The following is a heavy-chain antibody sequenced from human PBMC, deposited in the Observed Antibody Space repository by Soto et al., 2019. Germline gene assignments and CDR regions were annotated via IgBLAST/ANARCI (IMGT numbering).Heavy chain of an antibody. V-gene: IGHV1-69*08. CDR1: GGTFSSYT. D-gene: IGHD5-18*01. J-gene: IGHJ4*02. CDR3: ARDRTDLDTELTFDD. CDR2: IIPILGIA. Sequence: QVQLVQSGAELKKPGSSVKVSCKASGGTFSSYTISWVRQAPGPGLEWMGRIIPILGIANYAQKFQGRVTITADKSTSTAYMSRRNLRSEDTAVYYCARDRTDLDTELTFDDWGQGTLVPVSS.